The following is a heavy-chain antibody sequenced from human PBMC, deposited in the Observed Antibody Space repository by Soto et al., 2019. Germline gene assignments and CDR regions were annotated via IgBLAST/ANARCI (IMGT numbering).Heavy chain of an antibody. V-gene: IGHV1-18*04. Sequence: QGQLVQSGAEVKKPGASVKVSCKASGYTFTTYGITWVLQAPGQGLEWLGWISTYNGNTNYAQNLQERVTMTTEDSTSTAYMELTSMRSDDTAVYYCARAKILISPIWFDPWGQGTLVTVSS. J-gene: IGHJ5*02. CDR2: ISTYNGNT. CDR1: GYTFTTYG. CDR3: ARAKILISPIWFDP.